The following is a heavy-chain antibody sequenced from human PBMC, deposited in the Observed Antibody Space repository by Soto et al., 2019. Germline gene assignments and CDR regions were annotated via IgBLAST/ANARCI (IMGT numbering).Heavy chain of an antibody. CDR3: ARDCSGGSCYPSGY. D-gene: IGHD2-15*01. J-gene: IGHJ4*02. CDR1: GGTFSSYT. V-gene: IGHV1-69*08. CDR2: IIPILGIA. Sequence: QVQLVQSGAEVKKPGSSVKVSCKASGGTFSSYTISWVRQAPGQGLEWMGRIIPILGIANNAQKFQGRVTITADKSTSTAYMELSSLRSEDTAVYYCARDCSGGSCYPSGYWGQGTLVTVSS.